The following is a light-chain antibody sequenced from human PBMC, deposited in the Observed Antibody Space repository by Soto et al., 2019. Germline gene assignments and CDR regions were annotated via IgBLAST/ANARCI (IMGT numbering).Light chain of an antibody. Sequence: DIQMTQSPSTLSASVGDRVTITCRASQSINSWLAWYQQKPGRAPKLLIYKASTLESGVASRFSGSGSGTEFTLTISSLQPDDFATYYCQQYTSYSTFGQGTKVEIK. V-gene: IGKV1-5*03. J-gene: IGKJ1*01. CDR3: QQYTSYST. CDR2: KAS. CDR1: QSINSW.